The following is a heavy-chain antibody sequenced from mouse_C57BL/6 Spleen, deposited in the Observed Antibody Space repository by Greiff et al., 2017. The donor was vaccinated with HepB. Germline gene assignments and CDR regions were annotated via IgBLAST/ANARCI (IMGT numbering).Heavy chain of an antibody. CDR3: ARCGYDVGYFDY. Sequence: VQLQQSGPGLVKPSQSLSLTCSVTGYSITSGYYWNWIRQFPGNKLEWMGYISYDGSNNYNPSLKNRISITRDTSKNQFFLKLNSVTTEDTATYYCARCGYDVGYFDYWGQGTTLTVSS. CDR2: ISYDGSN. V-gene: IGHV3-6*01. CDR1: GYSITSGYY. D-gene: IGHD2-2*01. J-gene: IGHJ2*01.